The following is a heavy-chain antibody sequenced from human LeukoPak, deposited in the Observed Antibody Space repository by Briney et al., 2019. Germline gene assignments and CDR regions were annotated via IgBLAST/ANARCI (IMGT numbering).Heavy chain of an antibody. CDR1: GGSISFSSDY. D-gene: IGHD2/OR15-2a*01. CDR3: ARRLSTRSYYLDD. V-gene: IGHV4-39*01. J-gene: IGHJ4*02. CDR2: IYYSGTT. Sequence: PSETLSLTCTASGGSISFSSDYWGWIRQPPGKGLEWIGDIYYSGTTNYNPSLKSRVTMSVDTSKNQFSLKLNSATAADTAVYYCARRLSTRSYYLDDWGQGTLVTVSS.